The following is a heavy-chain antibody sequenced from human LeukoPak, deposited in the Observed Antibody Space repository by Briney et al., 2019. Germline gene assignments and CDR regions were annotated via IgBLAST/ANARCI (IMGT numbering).Heavy chain of an antibody. D-gene: IGHD3-10*01. CDR3: ARDFMVWGVIQNWFDP. Sequence: ASVKVSCKASGYTFTGYYMHWVRQAPGQGLEWMGWINPNSGGANYAQKFQGRVTMTRYTSISTAYMELSRLRSDDTAVYYCARDFMVWGVIQNWFDPWGQGTLVTVSS. V-gene: IGHV1-2*02. J-gene: IGHJ5*02. CDR2: INPNSGGA. CDR1: GYTFTGYY.